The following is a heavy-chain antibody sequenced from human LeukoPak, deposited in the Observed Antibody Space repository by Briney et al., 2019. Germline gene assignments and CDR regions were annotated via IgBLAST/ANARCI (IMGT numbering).Heavy chain of an antibody. D-gene: IGHD1-7*01. Sequence: GGSLRLSCAASGFTFSDYYMSWIRQAPGKGLEWVSYISSSGSTIYYADSVKGRFTISRDNAKNSLYLQMNSLRAEDTAVYYCASRRTGPNYVGWFDPWGQGTLVTVSS. V-gene: IGHV3-11*04. J-gene: IGHJ5*02. CDR1: GFTFSDYY. CDR3: ASRRTGPNYVGWFDP. CDR2: ISSSGSTI.